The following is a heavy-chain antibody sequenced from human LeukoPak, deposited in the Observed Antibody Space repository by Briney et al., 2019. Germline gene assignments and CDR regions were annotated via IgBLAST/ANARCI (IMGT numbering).Heavy chain of an antibody. V-gene: IGHV4-39*01. J-gene: IGHJ4*02. CDR2: VYYSGST. D-gene: IGHD1-26*01. CDR1: GGSISSSSYY. Sequence: SETLSLTCTVSGGSISSSSYYWGWIRQPPGKGLEWIGSVYYSGSTYYNPSLKSRVTISVDTSKNQFSLKLSSVTAADTAVYYCARGGVGATIVLEYWGQGTLVTVSS. CDR3: ARGGVGATIVLEY.